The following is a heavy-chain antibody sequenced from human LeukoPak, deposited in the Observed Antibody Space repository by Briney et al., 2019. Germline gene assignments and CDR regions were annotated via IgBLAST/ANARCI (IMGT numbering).Heavy chain of an antibody. CDR1: GASISGYY. CDR2: MYYSGGT. J-gene: IGHJ4*02. D-gene: IGHD7-27*01. Sequence: SETLSVTCRVSGASISGYYWSWIRQPPGKGLEWIGHMYYSGGTTCNPSLKSRVSISLDTSKKHFSLKLSSVTAADTAVYYCAGTGLLFHYWLQGTLVTVSS. CDR3: AGTGLLFHY. V-gene: IGHV4-59*01.